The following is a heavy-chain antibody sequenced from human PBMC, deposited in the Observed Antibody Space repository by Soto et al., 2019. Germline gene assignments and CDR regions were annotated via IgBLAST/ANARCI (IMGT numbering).Heavy chain of an antibody. Sequence: GGSLRLSCAASAFTFSNYAMAWVRQAPGKGLEWVSSIGNYGGSTYYANAVKGRFTISRDISENKIFLELNGLTVDDTAVYYCARAREPEYSSSIFFDYWGRGTVVTVSS. V-gene: IGHV3-23*01. CDR2: IGNYGGST. J-gene: IGHJ4*01. D-gene: IGHD6-6*01. CDR1: AFTFSNYA. CDR3: ARAREPEYSSSIFFDY.